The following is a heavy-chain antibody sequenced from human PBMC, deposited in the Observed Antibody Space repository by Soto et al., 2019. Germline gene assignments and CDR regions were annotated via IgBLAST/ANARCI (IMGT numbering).Heavy chain of an antibody. CDR1: GYTFTSYY. Sequence: QVQLVQSGAEVEKPGASVKVSCRASGYTFTSYYIHWVRQAPGQGLEWMGRVNPRDGSTKYAQKFRGRVTRTTHTSTSTLYMELSSLTSEDTALYYCILRVELDYWGQGTLVTISS. CDR2: VNPRDGST. D-gene: IGHD3-3*01. V-gene: IGHV1-46*01. CDR3: ILRVELDY. J-gene: IGHJ4*02.